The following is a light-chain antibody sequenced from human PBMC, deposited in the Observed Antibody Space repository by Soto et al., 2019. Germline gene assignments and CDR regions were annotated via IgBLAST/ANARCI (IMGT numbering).Light chain of an antibody. CDR1: HYVYSN. CDR2: RAS. Sequence: EIVMTQSPATLSMSPGERATLSCTASHYVYSNVAWFQQRPGQAPRLLIYRASARATGTPARFSGSGSGTEFTLTITSLQSEDFAVCYCQQYHNLWTFGQGTKVDIK. CDR3: QQYHNLWT. J-gene: IGKJ1*01. V-gene: IGKV3-15*01.